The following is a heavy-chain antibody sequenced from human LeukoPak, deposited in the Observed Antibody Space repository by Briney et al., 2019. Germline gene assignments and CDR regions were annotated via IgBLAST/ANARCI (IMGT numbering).Heavy chain of an antibody. Sequence: PSETLSLTCTVSGYSISSGYYWGWIRQPPGKGLEWIGSIYHSGSTYYNPSLKSRVTISVDKSKNQFSLKLSSVTAADTAVYYCARVEGGANDYWGQGTLVTVSS. CDR3: ARVEGGANDY. D-gene: IGHD1-26*01. V-gene: IGHV4-38-2*02. J-gene: IGHJ4*02. CDR2: IYHSGST. CDR1: GYSISSGYY.